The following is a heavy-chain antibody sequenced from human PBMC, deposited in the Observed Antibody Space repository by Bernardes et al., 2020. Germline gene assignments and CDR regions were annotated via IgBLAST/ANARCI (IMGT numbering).Heavy chain of an antibody. J-gene: IGHJ4*02. Sequence: SETLSLTCAVSGGSFSGYSWSWIRQPPGKGLAWIGEINHSGSTNYNPSLKSRVTISVDTSKNQFSLKLSSVTAADTAVYYCARGPQNVAAAGWPGQTGRYYFDYWGQGTLVTVSS. CDR2: INHSGST. CDR3: ARGPQNVAAAGWPGQTGRYYFDY. D-gene: IGHD6-13*01. V-gene: IGHV4-34*01. CDR1: GGSFSGYS.